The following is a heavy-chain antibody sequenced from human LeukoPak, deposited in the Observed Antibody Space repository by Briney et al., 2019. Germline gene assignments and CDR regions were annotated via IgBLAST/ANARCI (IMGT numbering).Heavy chain of an antibody. Sequence: SETLSLTCTVSGGSISSYYWSWIRQPPGKGLEWIGEINHSGSTNYNPSLKSRVTISVDTSKNQFSLKLSSVAAADTAVYYCARRKYSGSSRRGAFDIWGQGTMVTVSS. J-gene: IGHJ3*02. D-gene: IGHD1-26*01. CDR2: INHSGST. CDR1: GGSISSYY. V-gene: IGHV4-34*01. CDR3: ARRKYSGSSRRGAFDI.